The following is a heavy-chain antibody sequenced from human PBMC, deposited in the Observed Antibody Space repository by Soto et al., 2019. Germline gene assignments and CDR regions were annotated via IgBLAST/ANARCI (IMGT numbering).Heavy chain of an antibody. J-gene: IGHJ2*01. Sequence: QVHLVESGGGVVQPGGSLRLACAASGFIFSDYGMHWVRQAPGKGLEWVAIVWYDGTNKYYADSVKGRFTISRDNSKTTLFLQMNSLRAEDTAVYYCARDPQDPTALGAWYLDLWGRGTLVTVSS. CDR3: ARDPQDPTALGAWYLDL. CDR1: GFIFSDYG. D-gene: IGHD3-10*01. CDR2: VWYDGTNK. V-gene: IGHV3-33*01.